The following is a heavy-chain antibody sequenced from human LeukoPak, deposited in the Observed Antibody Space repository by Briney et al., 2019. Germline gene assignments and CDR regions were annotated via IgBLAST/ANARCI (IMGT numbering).Heavy chain of an antibody. CDR1: GGSFSGYY. J-gene: IGHJ5*02. D-gene: IGHD2-2*01. Sequence: KPSETLSLTCAVYGGSFSGYYWRWIRQPPGKGLEWVGEINHSGSTNYNPPRKSRVTIPVDTSKTQFSLKLSSVAAADTAVYYCAARHIVVIPAARVARKNNWFDPWGQGTLVTVSS. CDR3: AARHIVVIPAARVARKNNWFDP. CDR2: INHSGST. V-gene: IGHV4-34*01.